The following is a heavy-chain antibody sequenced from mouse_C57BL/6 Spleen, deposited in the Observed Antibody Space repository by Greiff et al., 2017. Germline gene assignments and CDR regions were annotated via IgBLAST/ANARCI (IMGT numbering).Heavy chain of an antibody. CDR1: GYTFTSYW. V-gene: IGHV1-72*01. D-gene: IGHD2-3*01. J-gene: IGHJ3*01. Sequence: VQLQQPGAELVKPGASVKLSCKASGYTFTSYWMHWVKQRPGRGLEWIGRIAPNSGGTKYNEKFKSKATLTVDKPSSSAYMQLSSLTSEDSAVYYCAREDDGYYVKFAYWGQGTLVTVSA. CDR2: IAPNSGGT. CDR3: AREDDGYYVKFAY.